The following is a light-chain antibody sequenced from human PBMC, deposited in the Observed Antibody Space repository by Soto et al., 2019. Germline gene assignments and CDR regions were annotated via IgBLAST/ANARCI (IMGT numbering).Light chain of an antibody. CDR2: DAS. CDR3: QQRSNWPPV. CDR1: QSVSSY. Sequence: EIVVTQSPGTLSLSPGERATLSCRASQSVSSYLAWYQQKPGQAPRLLIYDASNRATGIPARFSGSGSGTDFTLTISSLEPEDFAVYYCQQRSNWPPVFGGGTKVDIK. J-gene: IGKJ4*01. V-gene: IGKV3-11*01.